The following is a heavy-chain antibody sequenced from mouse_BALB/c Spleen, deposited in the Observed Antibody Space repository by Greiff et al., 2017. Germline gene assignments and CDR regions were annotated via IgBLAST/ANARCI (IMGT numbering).Heavy chain of an antibody. CDR3: ARNRYDLAWFAY. CDR1: GYSITSDYA. CDR2: ISYSGST. V-gene: IGHV3-2*02. J-gene: IGHJ3*01. Sequence: EVKLVESGPGLVKPSQSLSLTCTVTGYSITSDYAWNWIRQFPGNKLEWMGYISYSGSTSYNPSLKSRISITRDTSKNQFFLQLNSVTTEDTATYYCARNRYDLAWFAYWGQGTLVTVSA. D-gene: IGHD2-3*01.